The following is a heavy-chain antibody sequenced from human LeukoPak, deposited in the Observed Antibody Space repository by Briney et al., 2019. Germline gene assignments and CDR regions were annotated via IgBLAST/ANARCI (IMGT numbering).Heavy chain of an antibody. CDR2: ISYDGSNK. CDR3: ARDPSYYDYVWGSYRYKHYCYMDV. D-gene: IGHD3-16*02. CDR1: GFTFSSYA. Sequence: PGGSLRLSCAASGFTFSSYAMHWVRQAPGKGLEWVAVISYDGSNKYYADSVKGRFTISRDNSKNTLYLQMNSLRAEDTAVYYCARDPSYYDYVWGSYRYKHYCYMDVWGKGTTVTVSS. V-gene: IGHV3-30*04. J-gene: IGHJ6*03.